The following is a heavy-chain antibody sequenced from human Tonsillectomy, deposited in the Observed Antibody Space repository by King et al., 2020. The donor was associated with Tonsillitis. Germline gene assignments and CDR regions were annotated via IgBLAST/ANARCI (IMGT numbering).Heavy chain of an antibody. CDR3: ARDGFGAPRGY. J-gene: IGHJ4*02. Sequence: VQLVESGGGLVKPGGSLRHSCAASGFTFSSYSMNWVRQAPGKGLEWVSSISSSSSYIYYADSVKGRFTISRDNAKNSLYLQMNSLRAEDTAVYYCARDGFGAPRGYWGQGTLVTVSS. V-gene: IGHV3-21*01. CDR1: GFTFSSYS. CDR2: ISSSSSYI. D-gene: IGHD3-10*01.